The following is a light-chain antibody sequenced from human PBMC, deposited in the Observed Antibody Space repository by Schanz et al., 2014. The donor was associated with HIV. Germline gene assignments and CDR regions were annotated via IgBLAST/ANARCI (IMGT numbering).Light chain of an antibody. Sequence: QSALTQPASVSGSPGQSISISCTGTSSDLGRLNCVSWYQQHPGKAPQLMICDDSRRPSGVSNRFSGSKSGNTASLTISGLQAEDEADYYCSSYTSSSTVVFGGGTKLTVL. CDR3: SSYTSSSTVV. CDR1: SSDLGRLNC. V-gene: IGLV2-14*03. J-gene: IGLJ2*01. CDR2: DDS.